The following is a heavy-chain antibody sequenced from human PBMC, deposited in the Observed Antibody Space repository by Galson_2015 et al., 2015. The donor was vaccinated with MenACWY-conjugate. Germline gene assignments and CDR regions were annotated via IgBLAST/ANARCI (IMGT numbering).Heavy chain of an antibody. Sequence: SLRLSCAASGFTFSSYWMHWVRQAPGKGLVWVSRINSDGVSTNYADSVRGRFTISRDNAKNTLYLQMDSLRAEDTAVYYCARALDYGKALNNHFDPWGQGTLVTVSS. V-gene: IGHV3-74*01. J-gene: IGHJ5*02. D-gene: IGHD4-17*01. CDR3: ARALDYGKALNNHFDP. CDR2: INSDGVST. CDR1: GFTFSSYW.